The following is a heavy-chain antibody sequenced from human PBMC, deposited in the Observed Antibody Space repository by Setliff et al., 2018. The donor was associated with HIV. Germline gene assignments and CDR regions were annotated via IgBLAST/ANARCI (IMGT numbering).Heavy chain of an antibody. Sequence: ASVKVSCKASGGTFSSYAISWVRQAPGQGLEWMGGIIPNSGGTNYAQKFQGRVTMTRDTSISTAYMELSRLRSDDTAVYYCARDSSSRDYYFDYWGQGTLVTVSS. D-gene: IGHD6-6*01. CDR2: IIPNSGGT. V-gene: IGHV1-2*02. CDR3: ARDSSSRDYYFDY. CDR1: GGTFSSYA. J-gene: IGHJ4*02.